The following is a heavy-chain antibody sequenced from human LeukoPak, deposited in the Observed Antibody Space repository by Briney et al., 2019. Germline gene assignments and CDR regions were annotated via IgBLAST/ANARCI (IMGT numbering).Heavy chain of an antibody. Sequence: PGRSLRLSCAASGFTFSSYGMHWVRQAPGKGLEWVAVISYDGSNKYYADSVKGRFTISRDNAKNSLYLQMNSLRAEDTAVYYCARDRRVRFLEWLSPKYGMDVWGQGTTVTVSS. CDR3: ARDRRVRFLEWLSPKYGMDV. CDR2: ISYDGSNK. CDR1: GFTFSSYG. J-gene: IGHJ6*02. V-gene: IGHV3-30*03. D-gene: IGHD3-3*01.